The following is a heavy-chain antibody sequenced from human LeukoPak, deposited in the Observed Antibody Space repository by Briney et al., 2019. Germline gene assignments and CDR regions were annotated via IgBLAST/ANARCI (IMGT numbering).Heavy chain of an antibody. CDR3: ARGQQWLEAFEH. D-gene: IGHD6-19*01. V-gene: IGHV1-69*05. CDR2: IIPIFGTA. J-gene: IGHJ4*02. Sequence: ASVKVSCKASGGTFSSYAISWVRQAPGQGLEWMGGIIPIFGTANYAQKFQGRVTVTRDTSISSASMEVSSLRSADTAVYYCARGQQWLEAFEHWGQGTLVTVSS. CDR1: GGTFSSYA.